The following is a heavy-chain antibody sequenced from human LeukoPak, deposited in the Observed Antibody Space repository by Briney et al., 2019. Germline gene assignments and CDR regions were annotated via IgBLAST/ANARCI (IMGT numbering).Heavy chain of an antibody. J-gene: IGHJ4*02. Sequence: PGGSLRLSCAASGFTFSNYWMHWVRQAPGKGLVWVSRINSDGSSTNYADSVKGRFTISRDNAKNTLYLQMNSLRAEDTAVYYCARGGGSSSCPGYWGQGTLVTVSS. CDR2: INSDGSST. CDR1: GFTFSNYW. D-gene: IGHD6-13*01. V-gene: IGHV3-74*01. CDR3: ARGGGSSSCPGY.